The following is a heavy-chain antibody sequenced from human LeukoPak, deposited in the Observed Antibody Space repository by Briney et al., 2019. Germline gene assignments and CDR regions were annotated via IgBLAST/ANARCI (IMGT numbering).Heavy chain of an antibody. Sequence: PGRSLRLSCAASGITFSGYAMHWVRQAPGKGLEWMAVISNDGDNKYYADSVKGRFTISRDDSKETVYLQMNRLSAEDTAVYYCTKDDGSGSYSAHHFYYYYMDVWGKGTTVTVSS. D-gene: IGHD3-10*01. V-gene: IGHV3-30*18. CDR2: ISNDGDNK. J-gene: IGHJ6*03. CDR3: TKDDGSGSYSAHHFYYYYMDV. CDR1: GITFSGYA.